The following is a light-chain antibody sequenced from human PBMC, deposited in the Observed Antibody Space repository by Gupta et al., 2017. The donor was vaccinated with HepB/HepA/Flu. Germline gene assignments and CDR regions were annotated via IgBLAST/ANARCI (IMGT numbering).Light chain of an antibody. CDR1: QCLVHSNGYNC. Sequence: DIVMTQSPLSLPVTPGEPASISCRSSQCLVHSNGYNCLEWYLQRPGQSPQLLIYSGSTRASGVPDRFSGSGSGADFTLKISRVEADDVGVYYCMQALQSPRTFGQGTKLEIK. V-gene: IGKV2-28*01. J-gene: IGKJ2*02. CDR2: SGS. CDR3: MQALQSPRT.